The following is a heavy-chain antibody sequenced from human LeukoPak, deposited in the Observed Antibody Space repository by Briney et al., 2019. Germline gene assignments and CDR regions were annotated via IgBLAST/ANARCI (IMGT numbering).Heavy chain of an antibody. V-gene: IGHV3-20*04. D-gene: IGHD1-1*01. Sequence: PGGSLRLSCTASGFTFDDSGMSWVRQAPGKGLEWVSSVNWNGGSTGYADSVKGRFTISRDNAKNSLYLQMNSLRAEDTAVYYCARDFPGTGGYYYYGMDVWGQGTTVTVSS. CDR3: ARDFPGTGGYYYYGMDV. CDR2: VNWNGGST. J-gene: IGHJ6*02. CDR1: GFTFDDSG.